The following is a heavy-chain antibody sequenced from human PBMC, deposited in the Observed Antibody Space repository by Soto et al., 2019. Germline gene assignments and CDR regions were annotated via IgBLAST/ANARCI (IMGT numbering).Heavy chain of an antibody. CDR3: ARGIYY. CDR2: IKEDGSEK. CDR1: GLTFSTHW. J-gene: IGHJ4*02. V-gene: IGHV3-7*05. Sequence: GGSLRLSCAASGLTFSTHWMNWVRQTPGKGLEWVANIKEDGSEKYYVDSVKGRFSISRDNAKNSLYLQMNSLRVEDTAVYYSARGIYYWGQGTLVTVSS.